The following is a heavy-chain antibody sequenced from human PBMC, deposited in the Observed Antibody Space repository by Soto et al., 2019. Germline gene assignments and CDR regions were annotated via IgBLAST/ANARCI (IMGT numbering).Heavy chain of an antibody. CDR2: IYTSGST. CDR3: AIALPGSSSSDAFDI. D-gene: IGHD6-13*01. V-gene: IGHV4-4*07. J-gene: IGHJ3*02. Sequence: SETLSPTCTVSGGSISSYYWSWIRQPAGKGLEWIGRIYTSGSTNYNPSLKSRVTMSVDTSKNQFSLKLSSVTAADTAVYYCAIALPGSSSSDAFDIWGQGTMVTVSS. CDR1: GGSISSYY.